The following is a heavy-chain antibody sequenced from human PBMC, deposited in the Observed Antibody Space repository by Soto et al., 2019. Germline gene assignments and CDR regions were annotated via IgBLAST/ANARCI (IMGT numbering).Heavy chain of an antibody. V-gene: IGHV1-58*01. CDR1: GFTFTSSA. J-gene: IGHJ5*02. D-gene: IGHD3-10*01. Sequence: GASVKVSCKASGFTFTSSAVQWVRQARGQRLEWIGWIVVGSGNTNYAQKFQERVTITRDMSTSTAYMELSSLRSEDTAVYYCARGPAAAFSNSGRHFWFDPWGQGTLVTVSS. CDR3: ARGPAAAFSNSGRHFWFDP. CDR2: IVVGSGNT.